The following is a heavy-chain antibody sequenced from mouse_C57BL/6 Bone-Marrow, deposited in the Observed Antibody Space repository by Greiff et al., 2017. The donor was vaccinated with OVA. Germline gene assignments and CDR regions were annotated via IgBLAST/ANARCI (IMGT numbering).Heavy chain of an antibody. CDR3: AREGASYYYGSSPYFDV. Sequence: QVQLQQSGAELARPGASVKLSCKASGYTFTSYGISWVKQSTGQGLEWIGEIYPRSGNTYYTEKFKGKATLTADKSSSTAYMELRSLTSEYSAVYFCAREGASYYYGSSPYFDVWGTGTTVTVSS. V-gene: IGHV1-81*01. D-gene: IGHD1-1*01. CDR2: IYPRSGNT. J-gene: IGHJ1*03. CDR1: GYTFTSYG.